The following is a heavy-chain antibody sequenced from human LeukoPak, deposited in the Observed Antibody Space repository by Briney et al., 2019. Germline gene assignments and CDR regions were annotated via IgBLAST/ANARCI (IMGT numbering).Heavy chain of an antibody. CDR2: ISSSGSTI. CDR1: GFTFSDYY. V-gene: IGHV3-11*04. CDR3: ARVGGYCSSTSCWGENRFDP. J-gene: IGHJ5*02. Sequence: PGGSLRLSCAASGFTFSDYYMSWIRQAPGKGLEWVSYISSSGSTIYYAGSVKGRFTISRDNAKNSLYLQMNSLRAEDTAVYYCARVGGYCSSTSCWGENRFDPWGQGTLVTVSS. D-gene: IGHD2-2*01.